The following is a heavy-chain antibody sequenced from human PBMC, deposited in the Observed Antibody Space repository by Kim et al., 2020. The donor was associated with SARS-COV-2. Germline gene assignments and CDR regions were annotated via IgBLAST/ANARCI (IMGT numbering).Heavy chain of an antibody. CDR1: GYTFTSYY. D-gene: IGHD5-12*01. V-gene: IGHV1-46*01. CDR2: INSSGGST. Sequence: ASVKVSCKASGYTFTSYYMHWVRQAPGQGLEWMGIINSSGGSTSYAQKFQGRVTMTRDTSTSTVYMELSSLRSEDTAVYYCARWGDGYNKYYYYGMDVWGQGTTVTVSS. CDR3: ARWGDGYNKYYYYGMDV. J-gene: IGHJ6*02.